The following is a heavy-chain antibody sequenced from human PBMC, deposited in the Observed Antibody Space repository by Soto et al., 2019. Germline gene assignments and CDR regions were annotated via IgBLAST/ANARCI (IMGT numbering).Heavy chain of an antibody. D-gene: IGHD3-9*01. Sequence: GGSLRLSCAASGFTFSSYAMSWVRQAPGKGLEWVSAISGSGGSTYYADSVKGRFTISRDNSRNTLYLEMNSLRVDDTAVYYCARDRTIRYLDYSGQGTQVTVSS. CDR1: GFTFSSYA. CDR3: ARDRTIRYLDY. V-gene: IGHV3-23*01. J-gene: IGHJ4*02. CDR2: ISGSGGST.